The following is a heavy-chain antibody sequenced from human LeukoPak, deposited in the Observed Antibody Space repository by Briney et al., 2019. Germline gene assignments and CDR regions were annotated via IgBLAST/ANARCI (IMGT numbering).Heavy chain of an antibody. D-gene: IGHD6-19*01. CDR3: AKVAGYYDYYYYGMDV. J-gene: IGHJ6*02. V-gene: IGHV3-7*01. Sequence: GGSLRLSCAASGFMFIRYWLNRVRQAPGKGLEWVANIHSHGSEKFYVDSVKGRFTISRDNSKNTLYLQMNSLRAEDTAVYYCAKVAGYYDYYYYGMDVWGQGTTVTVSS. CDR1: GFMFIRYW. CDR2: IHSHGSEK.